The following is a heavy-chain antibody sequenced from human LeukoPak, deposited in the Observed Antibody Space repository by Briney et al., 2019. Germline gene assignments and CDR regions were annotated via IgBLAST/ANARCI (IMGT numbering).Heavy chain of an antibody. D-gene: IGHD1-26*01. CDR2: IYHSGST. J-gene: IGHJ5*02. Sequence: PSETLSLTCDVSDYSISSGYYWGWIRQPPGKGLEWIGSIYHSGSTHYNPSLKGRVTISVDTSKNQLSLKLTSVTAADTAVYHCARGMTHGKGDWFDPWGQGTLVILSS. CDR3: ARGMTHGKGDWFDP. CDR1: DYSISSGYY. V-gene: IGHV4-38-2*01.